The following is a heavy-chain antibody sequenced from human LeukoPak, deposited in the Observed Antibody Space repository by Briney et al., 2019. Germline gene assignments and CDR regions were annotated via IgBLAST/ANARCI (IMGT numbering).Heavy chain of an antibody. V-gene: IGHV3-74*01. J-gene: IGHJ4*02. CDR1: GFTFSSYW. Sequence: GGSLRLSCAASGFTFSSYWMCWVRQDPGKGLAWVSCIKTDGSITAYAGSVKGRFTISRDNAKNTLYLQMNSLRADDTAVYYCARDGDAPMTDFDYWGQGTLVTASS. CDR2: IKTDGSIT. D-gene: IGHD2-21*02. CDR3: ARDGDAPMTDFDY.